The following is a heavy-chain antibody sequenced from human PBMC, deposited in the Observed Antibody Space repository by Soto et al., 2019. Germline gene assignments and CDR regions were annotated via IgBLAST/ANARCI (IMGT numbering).Heavy chain of an antibody. CDR3: ARTVLGFNS. CDR2: IYHSGST. V-gene: IGHV4-4*02. CDR1: SGSISSSNW. J-gene: IGHJ4*02. D-gene: IGHD3-16*01. Sequence: QVQLQESGPGLVKPSGTLSLTCAVSSGSISSSNWWTWVRQSPGKGLEWIGDIYHSGSTNYNPSLKRRVTISVDKSKNQFSLKLNSVTAADTAVYYCARTVLGFNSWGKGTLVTVSS.